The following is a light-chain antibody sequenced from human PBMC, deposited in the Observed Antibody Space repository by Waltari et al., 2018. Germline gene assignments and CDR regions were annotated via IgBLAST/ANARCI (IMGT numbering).Light chain of an antibody. CDR3: QQYQNLPS. Sequence: DLKMTQSQSPLSASVGDRVTITCQASQDIENFVHWYQQQPGKAPKLLIYDASNLATGVPSRFSGSGSGTDFTFTIASLQPEDIATYFCQQYQNLPSFGPGTKVDLK. J-gene: IGKJ3*01. V-gene: IGKV1-33*01. CDR1: QDIENF. CDR2: DAS.